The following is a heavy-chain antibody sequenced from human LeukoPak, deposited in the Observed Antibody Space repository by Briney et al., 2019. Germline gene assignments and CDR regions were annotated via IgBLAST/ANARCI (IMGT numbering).Heavy chain of an antibody. D-gene: IGHD3-3*01. CDR2: IYYSGST. J-gene: IGHJ6*02. CDR1: GGSISSYY. CDR3: ARGVAYYTLYYYYGMDV. Sequence: PSETLSLTCTVSGGSISSYYWSWIRQPPGKGLEWIGYIYYSGSTYYNPSLKSRVTISVDTSKNQFSLRLSSVTAADTAVYYCARGVAYYTLYYYYGMDVWGQGTTVTVSS. V-gene: IGHV4-59*12.